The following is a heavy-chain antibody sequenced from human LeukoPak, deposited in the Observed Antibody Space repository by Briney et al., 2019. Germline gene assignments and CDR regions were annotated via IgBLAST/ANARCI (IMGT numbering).Heavy chain of an antibody. CDR2: IGTAGDT. CDR3: ARGGLYSSSWYYVGDYYYGMDV. J-gene: IGHJ6*02. CDR1: GFTFSDYD. V-gene: IGHV3-13*01. Sequence: PGGSLRLSCAASGFTFSDYDMHWVRQATGKGLEWVSAIGTAGDTYYTGSVKGRFTISRENAKNSLYLQMNSLRAGDTAVYYCARGGLYSSSWYYVGDYYYGMDVWGQGTTVTVSS. D-gene: IGHD6-13*01.